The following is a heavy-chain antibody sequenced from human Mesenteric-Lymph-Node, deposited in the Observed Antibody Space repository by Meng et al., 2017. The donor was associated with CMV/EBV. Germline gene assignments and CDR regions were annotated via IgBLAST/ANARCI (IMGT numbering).Heavy chain of an antibody. J-gene: IGHJ3*02. CDR3: AKGYYYDSSGPADDAFDI. CDR1: EFTFGYYA. D-gene: IGHD3-22*01. Sequence: GESLKISCAASEFTFGYYAMHWVRQAPGKGLEWMAGTSYDGGKTYYADSVKGRFNISRDNSKNTLYLKMNSLRAEDTAVYYCAKGYYYDSSGPADDAFDIWGQGTMVTVSS. V-gene: IGHV3-30*04. CDR2: TSYDGGKT.